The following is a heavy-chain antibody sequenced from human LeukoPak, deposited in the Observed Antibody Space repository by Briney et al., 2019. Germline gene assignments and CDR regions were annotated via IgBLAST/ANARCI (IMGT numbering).Heavy chain of an antibody. CDR1: GYSLTSYW. J-gene: IGHJ3*02. V-gene: IGHV5-51*01. D-gene: IGHD2-2*01. Sequence: ASVKVSCKASGYSLTSYWIGWVRQMPGKGLEWMGIIYPGDSDTRYSPSFQGQVTISADKSISTAYLQWSSLKASDTAMYYCARKLGYCSSTSCSSDAFDIWGQGTMVTVSS. CDR2: IYPGDSDT. CDR3: ARKLGYCSSTSCSSDAFDI.